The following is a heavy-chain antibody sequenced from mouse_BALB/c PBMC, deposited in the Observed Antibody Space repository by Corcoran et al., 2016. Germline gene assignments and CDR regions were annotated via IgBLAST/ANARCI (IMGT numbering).Heavy chain of an antibody. Sequence: EVQLQQSGAELVKPGASVKLSCTAYGFNIKDTYMHWVKQRPEQGLEWSGRIDPANGNTKYDPKFQGKATITADTSSNTAYLQLSSLTSEDTAVDYCANWDWYIDVWGAGTTVTVSS. J-gene: IGHJ1*01. CDR1: GFNIKDTY. CDR2: IDPANGNT. D-gene: IGHD4-1*01. CDR3: ANWDWYIDV. V-gene: IGHV14-3*02.